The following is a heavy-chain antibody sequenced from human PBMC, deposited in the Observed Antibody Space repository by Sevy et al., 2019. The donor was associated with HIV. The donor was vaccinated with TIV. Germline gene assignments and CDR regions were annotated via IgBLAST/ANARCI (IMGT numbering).Heavy chain of an antibody. V-gene: IGHV3-30-3*01. D-gene: IGHD3-16*01. CDR1: GFTFSSYA. CDR3: ARDSRGTFDY. Sequence: GGSLRLSCAASGFTFSSYAMHWVRQAPGKGLEWVAVISYDGSNKYYADSVKGRFTISRDNSKNTLYLQMNSLRAEDTAGYYCARDSRGTFDYWGQGTLVTVSS. CDR2: ISYDGSNK. J-gene: IGHJ4*02.